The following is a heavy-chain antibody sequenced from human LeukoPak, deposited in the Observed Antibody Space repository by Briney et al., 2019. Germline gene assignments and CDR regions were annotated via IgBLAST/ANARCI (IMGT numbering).Heavy chain of an antibody. J-gene: IGHJ4*02. V-gene: IGHV4-39*07. D-gene: IGHD3-10*01. Sequence: PSETLSLTCTVSGGSISSSSYYWGWIRQPPGKGLEWIGSIYYSGSTYYNPSLKSRVTISVDTSKNQFSLKLSSVTAADTAVYYCARDRYYGSGSCLDYWGQGTLVTVSS. CDR1: GGSISSSSYY. CDR3: ARDRYYGSGSCLDY. CDR2: IYYSGST.